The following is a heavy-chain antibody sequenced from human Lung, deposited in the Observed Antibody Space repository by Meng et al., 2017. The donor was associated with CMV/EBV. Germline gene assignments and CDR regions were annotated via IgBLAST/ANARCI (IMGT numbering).Heavy chain of an antibody. CDR3: ARVWKPGIAAAEY. J-gene: IGHJ4*02. CDR2: INPNSGGT. CDR1: GYTFTGYN. Sequence: CKSTGYTFTGYNMHWVRQAPGQGLEWMGWINPNSGGTNYAQKFQGRVTMTRDTSISTAYMELSRLRSDDTAVYYCARVWKPGIAAAEYWGQGTLVTVSS. D-gene: IGHD6-13*01. V-gene: IGHV1-2*02.